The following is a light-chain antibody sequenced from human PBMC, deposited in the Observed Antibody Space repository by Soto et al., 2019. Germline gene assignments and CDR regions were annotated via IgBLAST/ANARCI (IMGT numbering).Light chain of an antibody. V-gene: IGLV1-51*01. CDR3: GTWDSSLSAGV. J-gene: IGLJ2*01. CDR1: SSNIGNDY. Sequence: QSVLTQPPSVSAAPGQKVTIYCSGSSSNIGNDYVSWYQHLPGTAPKLLIYDNNQRPSGIPDRFSGSKSGTSATLGITGRQTGDEADYYCGTWDSSLSAGVFGGGTKLTVL. CDR2: DNN.